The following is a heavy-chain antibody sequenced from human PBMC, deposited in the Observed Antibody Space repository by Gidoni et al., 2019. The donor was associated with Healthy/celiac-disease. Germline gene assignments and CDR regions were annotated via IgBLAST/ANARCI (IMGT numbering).Heavy chain of an antibody. CDR2: ISYSGST. V-gene: IGHV4-31*03. J-gene: IGHJ4*02. CDR1: GCSISSGGYY. D-gene: IGHD5-12*01. CDR3: AGEMATSTPNYFDY. Sequence: QVQLQESGPGMVKPSQTLSLTCTASGCSISSGGYYWSWIRQHPGKGLEWIGYISYSGSTSYNPSLKSRVTISVDTSKNQFSLKLSTVTAADTAVYYCAGEMATSTPNYFDYWGQGTLVTVSS.